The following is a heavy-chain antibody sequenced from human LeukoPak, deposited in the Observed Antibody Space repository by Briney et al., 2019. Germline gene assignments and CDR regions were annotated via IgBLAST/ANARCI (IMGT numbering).Heavy chain of an antibody. CDR1: GFTFSSYG. D-gene: IGHD6-19*01. J-gene: IGHJ4*02. V-gene: IGHV3-33*06. CDR2: IWYDGSIQ. Sequence: PGRSLRLSCAASGFTFSSYGMHWVGQAPGKGLEWVAAIWYDGSIQYYADSVKGRFTISRDNSRNTLYLQMSSLKPGDTAVYYCAKDLRGYSSGWPADCWGQGTLVTVSS. CDR3: AKDLRGYSSGWPADC.